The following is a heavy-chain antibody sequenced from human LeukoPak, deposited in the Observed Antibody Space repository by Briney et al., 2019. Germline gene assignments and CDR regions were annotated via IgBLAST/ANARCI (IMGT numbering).Heavy chain of an antibody. J-gene: IGHJ4*02. CDR2: FXXEDGET. CDR1: GYTXTELX. V-gene: IGHV1-24*01. D-gene: IGHD3-22*01. CDR3: ATYPRITMIVVVPYYFDY. Sequence: SGYTXTELXXXXVRXAPGXXXEWXGXFXXEDGETIYAQKFQGRVTMTEDTSTDTAYMELSSLRSEDTAVYYCATYPRITMIVVVPYYFDYWGQGTLVTVSS.